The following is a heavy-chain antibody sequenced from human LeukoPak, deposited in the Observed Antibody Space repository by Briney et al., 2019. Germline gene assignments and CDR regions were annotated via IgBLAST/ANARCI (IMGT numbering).Heavy chain of an antibody. CDR1: GFTFSSYS. CDR2: ISTSGSFI. Sequence: PGRSLRLSCAASGFTFSSYSMNWVRQAPGKGLEWVSSISTSGSFIYSADSVKGRFTISRDNAKNSLFLQMNSLRAEDTAIYYCARDIAVAALDYWGQGTLVTVSS. J-gene: IGHJ4*02. D-gene: IGHD6-19*01. V-gene: IGHV3-21*01. CDR3: ARDIAVAALDY.